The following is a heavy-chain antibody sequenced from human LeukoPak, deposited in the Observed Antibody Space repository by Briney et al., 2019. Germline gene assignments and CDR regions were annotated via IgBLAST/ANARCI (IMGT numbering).Heavy chain of an antibody. V-gene: IGHV3-74*01. Sequence: GGSLRLSCAASGFTFSSYWMHWVRQAPGKGLVWVSRINSDGSSTSHADSVKGRFTISRDNAKNTLYLQMNSLRAEDTAVYYCARVGRDYGDFDYWGQGTLVTVSS. D-gene: IGHD4-17*01. CDR1: GFTFSSYW. CDR3: ARVGRDYGDFDY. CDR2: INSDGSST. J-gene: IGHJ4*02.